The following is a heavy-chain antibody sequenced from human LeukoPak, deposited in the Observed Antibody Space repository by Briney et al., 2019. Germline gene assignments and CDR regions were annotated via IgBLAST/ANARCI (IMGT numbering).Heavy chain of an antibody. CDR3: ARDIPVDSRSSVPKPVRDS. CDR1: GFTFSNYW. CDR2: IYSNTSA. J-gene: IGHJ5*02. V-gene: IGHV3-53*01. Sequence: GGSLRLSCAASGFTFSNYWMSWVRKAPGEGLQWVSVIYSNTSAYYADSVKGRFTISRHNSKNTLYLQMTSLRAEDTAVYYCARDIPVDSRSSVPKPVRDSWGQGTLVTVSS. D-gene: IGHD6-6*01.